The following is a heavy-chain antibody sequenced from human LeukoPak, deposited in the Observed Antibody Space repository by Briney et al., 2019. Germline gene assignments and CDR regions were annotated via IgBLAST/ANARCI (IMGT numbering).Heavy chain of an antibody. CDR3: VSGRHDFGP. D-gene: IGHD3-16*01. CDR2: INLDGSEV. J-gene: IGHJ5*02. Sequence: SGGSLRLSCSASGFTFSSYWMSWVRQTPEKGLEWVANINLDGSEVHYVDSVTGRFTISRDNAKNSLYLQMNSLRVEDTALYYCVSGRHDFGPWGQGTLVTVSS. CDR1: GFTFSSYW. V-gene: IGHV3-7*01.